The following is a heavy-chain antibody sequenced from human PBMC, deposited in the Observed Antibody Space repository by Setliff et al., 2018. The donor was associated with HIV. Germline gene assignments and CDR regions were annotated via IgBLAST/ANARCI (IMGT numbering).Heavy chain of an antibody. Sequence: GASVKVSCKASGGTFSRYAIGWVRQAPGQGLEWMGEILPIFGTANYAQKVQGRVTMTTDTSTSTAYMELSSLRSDDTAIYYCARDRGWELSHPPFFDYWGQGTLVTVSS. CDR1: GGTFSRYA. CDR2: ILPIFGTA. J-gene: IGHJ4*02. V-gene: IGHV1-69*05. D-gene: IGHD1-7*01. CDR3: ARDRGWELSHPPFFDY.